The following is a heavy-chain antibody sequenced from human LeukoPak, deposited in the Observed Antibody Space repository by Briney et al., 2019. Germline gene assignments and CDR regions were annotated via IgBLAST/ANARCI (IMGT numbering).Heavy chain of an antibody. CDR3: TKELHVAVAVADYYYFYMDV. CDR1: GFAFSSFA. Sequence: AGGSLRLSCAASGFAFSSFAMGWVRQSPGKGLEWLSTINGGGNTTFYSGSVKGRFTISRDNSKNTLYLHMDSLRPDDTATYYCTKELHVAVAVADYYYFYMDVWGRGTAVTVSS. CDR2: INGGGNTT. J-gene: IGHJ6*03. V-gene: IGHV3-23*01. D-gene: IGHD6-19*01.